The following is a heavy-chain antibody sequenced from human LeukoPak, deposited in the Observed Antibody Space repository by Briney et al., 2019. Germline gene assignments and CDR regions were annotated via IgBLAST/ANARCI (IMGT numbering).Heavy chain of an antibody. J-gene: IGHJ4*02. V-gene: IGHV3-43D*03. CDR3: AKDNYPLQIAVAGTSPAAGFDY. Sequence: GGSLRLSCAASGFTFDDYAMHWVRQAPGKGLEWVSLISWDGGSTYYADSVKGRFTISRDNSKNSLYLQMNSLRAEDTALYYCAKDNYPLQIAVAGTSPAAGFDYWGQGTLVTVSS. D-gene: IGHD6-19*01. CDR1: GFTFDDYA. CDR2: ISWDGGST.